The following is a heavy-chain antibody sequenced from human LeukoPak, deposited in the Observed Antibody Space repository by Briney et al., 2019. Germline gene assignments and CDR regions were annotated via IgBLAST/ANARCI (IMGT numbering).Heavy chain of an antibody. CDR2: ISAYNGNT. CDR3: VLWQLGKDYYHGMDV. V-gene: IGHV1-18*01. Sequence: ASVKVSCKASGYTFTSYGISWVRQAPGLGLEWMGWISAYNGNTNYAQKLQGRVTMTTDTSTSTAYMELRSLRSDDTAVYYCVLWQLGKDYYHGMDVWGQGTTVTVSS. J-gene: IGHJ6*02. D-gene: IGHD6-13*01. CDR1: GYTFTSYG.